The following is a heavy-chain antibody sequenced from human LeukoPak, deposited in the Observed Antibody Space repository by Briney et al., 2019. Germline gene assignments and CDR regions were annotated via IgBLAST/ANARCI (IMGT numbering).Heavy chain of an antibody. D-gene: IGHD3-22*01. CDR3: TTMYYYDSSGYYADY. Sequence: GGSLRLSCAASGFTFGNAWMSWVRQAPGKGLEWVGRIKSKTDGGTTDYAAPVKGRFTISRDDSKNTLYLQMNSLKTEDTAVYYCTTMYYYDSSGYYADYWGQGTLVTVSS. V-gene: IGHV3-15*01. J-gene: IGHJ4*02. CDR2: IKSKTDGGTT. CDR1: GFTFGNAW.